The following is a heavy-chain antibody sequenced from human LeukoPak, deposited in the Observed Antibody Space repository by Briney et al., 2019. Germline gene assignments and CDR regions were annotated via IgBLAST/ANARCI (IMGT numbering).Heavy chain of an antibody. J-gene: IGHJ4*02. CDR1: GFTFSSYV. CDR3: ARGSGWLDY. Sequence: GRSLRLSCAASGFTFSSYVMHWVRQAPGKGLEWVAIISYDGSNEYYADSVKGRFTISRDNSKNTLYLQMDSLRAEDTAVYYCARGSGWLDYWGQGTLVTVSS. V-gene: IGHV3-30*04. CDR2: ISYDGSNE. D-gene: IGHD6-19*01.